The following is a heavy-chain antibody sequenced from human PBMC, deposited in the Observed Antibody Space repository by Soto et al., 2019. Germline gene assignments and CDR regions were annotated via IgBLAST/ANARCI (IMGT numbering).Heavy chain of an antibody. D-gene: IGHD3-22*01. CDR1: GFTFDDYV. Sequence: EVQLVESGGGLVQPGRSLRLSCVASGFTFDDYVMHWVRQAPGKGLEWVSGISWNSGSIDYADSVKGRFTISRDNAKNSLLLQMNSLRAEDTAWYYCAKDKSGYPPYYFDYWGQGTRVTVSS. CDR2: ISWNSGSI. V-gene: IGHV3-9*01. J-gene: IGHJ4*02. CDR3: AKDKSGYPPYYFDY.